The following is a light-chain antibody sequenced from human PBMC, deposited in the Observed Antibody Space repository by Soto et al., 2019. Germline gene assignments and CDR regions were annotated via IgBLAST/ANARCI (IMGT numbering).Light chain of an antibody. CDR1: SSDIGAYNY. J-gene: IGLJ1*01. V-gene: IGLV2-14*01. CDR2: EVT. Sequence: QSALTQPASLSGSPGQSITISCTGTSSDIGAYNYVSWFQQHPGKAPKLMISEVTNRPSGVSNRFSGSKSGNTAHLTISGLKVEDGANYFCSSLTTTNTHVFGTGTKLTVL. CDR3: SSLTTTNTHV.